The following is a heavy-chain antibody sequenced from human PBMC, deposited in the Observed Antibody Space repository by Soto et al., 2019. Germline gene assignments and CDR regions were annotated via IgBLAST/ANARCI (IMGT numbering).Heavy chain of an antibody. CDR2: INSDGRTT. V-gene: IGHV3-74*01. J-gene: IGHJ4*02. CDR1: GFTFSSYW. D-gene: IGHD4-17*01. CDR3: ARDPFYNGDSVQFAH. Sequence: EVQLVESGGGLVQPGGSLRLSCAASGFTFSSYWMHWVRQAPGKGLVWVSRINSDGRTTTYADSVKGRFTISRDNAKNTLYLQMNSLRAEDTAAYHCARDPFYNGDSVQFAHWGQGTLVTVSS.